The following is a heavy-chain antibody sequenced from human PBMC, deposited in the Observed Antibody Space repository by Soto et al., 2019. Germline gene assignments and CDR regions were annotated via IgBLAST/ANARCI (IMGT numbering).Heavy chain of an antibody. Sequence: SETLSLTCTVSGGSISSSIYYWGWIRHPPGKGLEWIGSIYYSGSTYYNPSLKSRVTISVDTSKNQFSLKLSSVTAADTAVYYCARRGYCSSTSCYYYYYYGMDVWGQGPTVTVYS. CDR2: IYYSGST. J-gene: IGHJ6*02. V-gene: IGHV4-39*01. D-gene: IGHD2-2*01. CDR3: ARRGYCSSTSCYYYYYYGMDV. CDR1: GGSISSSIYY.